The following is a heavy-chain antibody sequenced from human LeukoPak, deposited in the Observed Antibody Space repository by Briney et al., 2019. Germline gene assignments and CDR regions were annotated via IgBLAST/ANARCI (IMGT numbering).Heavy chain of an antibody. V-gene: IGHV1-18*04. J-gene: IGHJ4*02. CDR3: ARDEEGYSYGPDY. CDR1: GYTFTGYY. CDR2: ISAYNGNT. Sequence: ASVKVSCKASGYTFTGYYMHWVRQAPGQGLEWMGWISAYNGNTNYAQKLQGRVTMTTDTSTSTAYMELRSLRSDDTAVYYCARDEEGYSYGPDYWGQGTLVTVSS. D-gene: IGHD5-18*01.